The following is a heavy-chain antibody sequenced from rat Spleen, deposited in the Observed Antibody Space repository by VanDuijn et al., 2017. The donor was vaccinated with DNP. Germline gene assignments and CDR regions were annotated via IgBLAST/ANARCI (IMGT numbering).Heavy chain of an antibody. CDR3: ARGDILRSFDY. Sequence: EVQLQESGPGLVKTSQSLSLTCSVTAYSITTNYWGWIRKFPGNKMAWIGHISYSGRTTYNPSLKSRISITSDTSKNQFFLQVNSVTTEDTATYYCARGDILRSFDYWGQGVMVTVSS. CDR1: AYSITTNY. V-gene: IGHV3-1*01. J-gene: IGHJ2*01. D-gene: IGHD1-6*01. CDR2: ISYSGRT.